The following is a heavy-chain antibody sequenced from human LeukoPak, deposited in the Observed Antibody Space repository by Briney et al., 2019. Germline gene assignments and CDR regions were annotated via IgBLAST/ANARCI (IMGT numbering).Heavy chain of an antibody. Sequence: PGGSLRLSRAASGFTFSSYSMNWVRQAPGKGLEWVSSISSSSSYIYYADSVKGRFTISRDNAKNSLYLQMNSLRAEDTAVYYCARDGNPTYYDFWSGYPHFDYWGQGALVTVSS. CDR1: GFTFSSYS. CDR3: ARDGNPTYYDFWSGYPHFDY. J-gene: IGHJ4*02. V-gene: IGHV3-21*01. CDR2: ISSSSSYI. D-gene: IGHD3-3*01.